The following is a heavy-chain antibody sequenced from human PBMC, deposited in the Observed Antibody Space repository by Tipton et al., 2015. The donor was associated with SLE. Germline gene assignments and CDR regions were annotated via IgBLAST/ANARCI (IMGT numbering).Heavy chain of an antibody. Sequence: SLRLSCAASGFTFSDSAMHWVRQASGKGLEWVGRINTKANSYATTYGASVKGRVTLSRDDSKDTVYLEMNSLKSEDTAVYYCAREWDTIERRGFDYWGQGILVTVSS. CDR3: AREWDTIERRGFDY. J-gene: IGHJ4*02. D-gene: IGHD1-26*01. V-gene: IGHV3-73*01. CDR1: GFTFSDSA. CDR2: INTKANSYAT.